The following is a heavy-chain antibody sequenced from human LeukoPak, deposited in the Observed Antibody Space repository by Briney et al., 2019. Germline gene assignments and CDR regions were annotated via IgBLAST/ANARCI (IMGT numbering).Heavy chain of an antibody. Sequence: ASVKVSCKASGYTFTNYAIHWLRQAPEQKLEWLGWINVANGNTKYSQKFQGRVTVTRDTSATTVHMELSSLGSEDTGVYYCARDPGGSYQYYFDYWGQGTLVTVSS. CDR3: ARDPGGSYQYYFDY. CDR2: INVANGNT. CDR1: GYTFTNYA. V-gene: IGHV1-3*01. D-gene: IGHD3-10*01. J-gene: IGHJ4*02.